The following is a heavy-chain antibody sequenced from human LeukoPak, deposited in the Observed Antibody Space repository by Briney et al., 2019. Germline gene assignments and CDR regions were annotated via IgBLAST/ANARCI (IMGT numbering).Heavy chain of an antibody. V-gene: IGHV1-2*02. CDR1: GYTFTGYF. J-gene: IGHJ4*02. D-gene: IGHD6-19*01. CDR3: ARGVAGTPLTDY. Sequence: ASVKVSCKSSGYTFTGYFVHWVRQAPGQGLEWMGWINPNSGGTNYAQKFQGRVTMTRDTSISIAYMELSRLRSDDTAAYYCARGVAGTPLTDYWGQGTLVTVSS. CDR2: INPNSGGT.